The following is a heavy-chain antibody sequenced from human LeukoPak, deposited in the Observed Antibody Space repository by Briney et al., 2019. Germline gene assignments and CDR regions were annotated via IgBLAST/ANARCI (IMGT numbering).Heavy chain of an antibody. J-gene: IGHJ4*02. D-gene: IGHD3-10*01. V-gene: IGHV3-30*02. Sequence: GGTLRLSCAVSGFTFSSYGMHWVRQAAGKGLEWVAFIRYDGSNKYYAVSVKGRFTISRDNSKNTLYLQMTSLRAEDTAVYYCAKDIDYYAPYSFDYSGQGTLVIVSS. CDR1: GFTFSSYG. CDR3: AKDIDYYAPYSFDY. CDR2: IRYDGSNK.